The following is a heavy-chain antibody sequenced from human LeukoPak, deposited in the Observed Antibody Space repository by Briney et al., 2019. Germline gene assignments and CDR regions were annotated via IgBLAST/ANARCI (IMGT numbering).Heavy chain of an antibody. CDR1: GFTFSSYA. V-gene: IGHV3-23*01. CDR2: ISGSGGST. J-gene: IGHJ3*02. Sequence: GGSLRLSCAASGFTFSSYAMSWVRQAPGKGLEWVSAISGSGGSTYYADSVKGRFTISRDNSKNTLYLQMNSLRAEDAAVYYCAKDPSSSWRLDAFDIWGQGTMVTVSS. D-gene: IGHD6-13*01. CDR3: AKDPSSSWRLDAFDI.